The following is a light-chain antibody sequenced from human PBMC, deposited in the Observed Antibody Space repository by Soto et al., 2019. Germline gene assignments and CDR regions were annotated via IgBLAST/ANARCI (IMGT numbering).Light chain of an antibody. V-gene: IGKV3-20*01. Sequence: IVMTQSPGTLSLSPGERATLSCRASQNINSDYFAWYQQKPGQAPRLLIYGASSRATGIPDRFSGSGSGTDFTLTISRLEPEDFAVYYCQQYGSSPRTFGQGTKVDI. CDR3: QQYGSSPRT. J-gene: IGKJ1*01. CDR1: QNINSDY. CDR2: GAS.